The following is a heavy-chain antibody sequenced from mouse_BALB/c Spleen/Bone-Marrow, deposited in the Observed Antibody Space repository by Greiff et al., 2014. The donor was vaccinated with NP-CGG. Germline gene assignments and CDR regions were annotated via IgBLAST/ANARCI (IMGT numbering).Heavy chain of an antibody. CDR3: ARSYGNYVDY. V-gene: IGHV1-7*01. D-gene: IGHD2-1*01. Sequence: QVQLKESGAELAKPGAPVRMSCKTSGYTFTSYWMHWVKQRPGQGLEWFGYIGPSTGYTEFNQKFKDRATMTADKSSSTAYMQLSSLTSEDSAVYYCARSYGNYVDYWGQGTTLTVSS. J-gene: IGHJ2*01. CDR2: IGPSTGYT. CDR1: GYTFTSYW.